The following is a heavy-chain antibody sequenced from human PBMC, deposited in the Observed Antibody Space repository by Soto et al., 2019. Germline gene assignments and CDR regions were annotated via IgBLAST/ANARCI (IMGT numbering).Heavy chain of an antibody. CDR3: ASSYSNYALIDYYYYGMDL. CDR1: GYTFTSYA. D-gene: IGHD4-4*01. V-gene: IGHV1-3*01. Sequence: QVQLVQSGAEVKKPGASVKVSCKASGYTFTSYAMHWVRQAPGQRLEWMGWINAGNGNTKYSQKFQGRVTITRDTSASTAYMELSSLRSEDTAVYYCASSYSNYALIDYYYYGMDLWGQATTVTVSS. J-gene: IGHJ6*02. CDR2: INAGNGNT.